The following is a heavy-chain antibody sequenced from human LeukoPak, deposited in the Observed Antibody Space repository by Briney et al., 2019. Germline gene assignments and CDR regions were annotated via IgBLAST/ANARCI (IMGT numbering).Heavy chain of an antibody. CDR1: GFTFSSYG. D-gene: IGHD6-6*01. J-gene: IGHJ4*02. CDR3: AKDRALPPKSGGDY. Sequence: GGSLRLSCAASGFTFSSYGMSWVRQAPGKGLECVSSISGSGGSTNHADSVKGRFTISRDNSKNTLYLQMNSLRAEDTTVYYCAKDRALPPKSGGDYWGQGTLVTVSS. CDR2: ISGSGGST. V-gene: IGHV3-23*01.